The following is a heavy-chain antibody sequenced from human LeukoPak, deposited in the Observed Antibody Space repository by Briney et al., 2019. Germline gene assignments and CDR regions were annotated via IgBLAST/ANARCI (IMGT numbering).Heavy chain of an antibody. D-gene: IGHD1-26*01. CDR1: GFTFSSYG. CDR3: ARTLYSGSSFDY. CDR2: ISSGSSTI. V-gene: IGHV3-48*01. Sequence: AGGSLRLSCAASGFTFSSYGMNWVRQAPGKGLEWVSYISSGSSTIYYADSVKGRFTISRDNAKNSLYVQMNGLRAEDTAVYYCARTLYSGSSFDYWGQGTLVTVSS. J-gene: IGHJ4*02.